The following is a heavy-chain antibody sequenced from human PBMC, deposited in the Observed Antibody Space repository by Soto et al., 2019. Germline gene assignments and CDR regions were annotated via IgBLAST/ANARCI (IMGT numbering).Heavy chain of an antibody. V-gene: IGHV1-69*13. CDR2: IIPIFGTA. J-gene: IGHJ4*02. D-gene: IGHD3-3*01. CDR1: GGTFSSYA. CDR3: ARGVQPPFWRGYYFAY. Sequence: SVKVSCKASGGTFSSYAISWVRQAPGQGLEWMGGIIPIFGTANYAQKFQGRVTITADESTSTAYMELSSLRSEDTAVYHCARGVQPPFWRGYYFAYSGQGTLVPVSS.